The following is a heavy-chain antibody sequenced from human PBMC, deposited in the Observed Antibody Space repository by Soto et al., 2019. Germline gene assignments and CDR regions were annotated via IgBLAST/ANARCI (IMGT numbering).Heavy chain of an antibody. Sequence: QVQLVQSGAEVKKPGSSVKVSCKASGGTFSSYTISWVRQAPGQGLEWMGRIIPILGIANYAQKFQGRVTITADKSTSTAYMELSSLRSEATAVYYCAREGAYCSSTSCYVDYWGQGTLVTVSS. CDR3: AREGAYCSSTSCYVDY. CDR2: IIPILGIA. J-gene: IGHJ4*02. D-gene: IGHD2-2*01. V-gene: IGHV1-69*08. CDR1: GGTFSSYT.